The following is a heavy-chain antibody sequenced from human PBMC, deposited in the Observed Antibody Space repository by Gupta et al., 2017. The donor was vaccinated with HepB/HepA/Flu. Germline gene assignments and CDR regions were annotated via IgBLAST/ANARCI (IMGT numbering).Heavy chain of an antibody. CDR1: GYTFTSYA. J-gene: IGHJ4*02. D-gene: IGHD3-22*01. CDR3: ARELGYYYDSSGYYYDY. V-gene: IGHV1-8*01. Sequence: QVQLLQSVAEVKKPGASVKVSCKASGYTFTSYAINWLRQATGQGLEWMGWMNPNSGNTGYAQKFQGRVTMKRNTSISTAYMELSSLRSEDTAVYYCARELGYYYDSSGYYYDYWGQGTLVTVAS. CDR2: MNPNSGNT.